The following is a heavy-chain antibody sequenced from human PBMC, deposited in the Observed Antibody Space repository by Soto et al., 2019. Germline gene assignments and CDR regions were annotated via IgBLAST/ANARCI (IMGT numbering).Heavy chain of an antibody. V-gene: IGHV3-49*03. CDR3: TRGGTDDFWSGYSARFDP. CDR2: IRSKAYGGTT. J-gene: IGHJ5*02. Sequence: PGGSLRLSCTASGFTFGDYAMSWFRQAPGKGLEWVGFIRSKAYGGTTEYAASVKGRFTISRDDSKRIAYLQMNSLKTEDTAVYYFTRGGTDDFWSGYSARFDPWGQGTLVTVSS. CDR1: GFTFGDYA. D-gene: IGHD3-3*01.